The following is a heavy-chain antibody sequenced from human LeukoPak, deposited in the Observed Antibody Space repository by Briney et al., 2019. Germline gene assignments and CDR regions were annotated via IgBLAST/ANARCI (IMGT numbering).Heavy chain of an antibody. CDR3: AKDLEAFWGGSDAFDI. J-gene: IGHJ3*02. V-gene: IGHV3-23*01. Sequence: SGGSLRLSCAASGFTFSSYAMSWVRQAPGKGLEWVSAISGSGGSTYYADSVKGRFTISRDNSKNTLYLQMNSLRAEDTAVYYCAKDLEAFWGGSDAFDIWGQGTMVTVSS. CDR2: ISGSGGST. CDR1: GFTFSSYA. D-gene: IGHD3-16*01.